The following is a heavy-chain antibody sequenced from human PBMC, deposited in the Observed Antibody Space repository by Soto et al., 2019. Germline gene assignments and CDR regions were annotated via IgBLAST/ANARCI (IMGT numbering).Heavy chain of an antibody. CDR3: ARGPIAAAGTSY. Sequence: QVQLQQWGAGLLKPSETLSLTCAVYGGSFSGYYWSWIRQPPVKGLEWIGEINHSGSTNYNPSLKSRVTISVDTSKNQFSLKLSSVTAADTAVYYCARGPIAAAGTSYWGQGTLVTVSS. CDR2: INHSGST. D-gene: IGHD6-13*01. J-gene: IGHJ4*02. CDR1: GGSFSGYY. V-gene: IGHV4-34*01.